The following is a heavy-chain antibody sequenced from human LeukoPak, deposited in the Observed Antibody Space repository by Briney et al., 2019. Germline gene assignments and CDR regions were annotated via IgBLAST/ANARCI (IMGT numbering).Heavy chain of an antibody. CDR3: ARRRGAHTANALDI. Sequence: PSETLSLTCTVSGGSISSSYWSWIRPPPGKGLEWIGYIYSSGSTNYNPSLKSLVTISVNTSNNQYSLKLSSVTAADTAVYYCARRRGAHTANALDIWGQGTMVTVSS. CDR1: GGSISSSY. J-gene: IGHJ3*02. D-gene: IGHD3-10*01. V-gene: IGHV4-59*08. CDR2: IYSSGST.